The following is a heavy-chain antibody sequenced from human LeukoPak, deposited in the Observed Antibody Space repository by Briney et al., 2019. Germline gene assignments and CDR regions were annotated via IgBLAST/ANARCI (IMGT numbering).Heavy chain of an antibody. CDR3: ARAITNYGYIFDY. V-gene: IGHV3-23*01. J-gene: IGHJ4*02. CDR1: GFTFSSYG. CDR2: ISGSGGST. D-gene: IGHD5-18*01. Sequence: GGSLRLSCAASGFTFSSYGMSWVRQAPGKGLEWVSAISGSGGSTYYAHSVKGRFIISRDNSKNSLYLQMNSLRAEDTAVYYCARAITNYGYIFDYWGQGTLVTVSS.